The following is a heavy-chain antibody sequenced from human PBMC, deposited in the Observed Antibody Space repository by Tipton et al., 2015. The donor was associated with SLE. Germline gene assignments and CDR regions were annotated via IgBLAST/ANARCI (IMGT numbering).Heavy chain of an antibody. CDR3: ARDNWGSYDY. Sequence: SLRLSCAASGFTFSDYYMDWVRQAPGKGLEWVGHTRKKGNTYTTQYAASVQGRFTISRDDSKNLTNLQMNSLSTEDTAVYFCARDNWGSYDYWGQGTLVTVSS. J-gene: IGHJ4*02. CDR2: TRKKGNTYTT. CDR1: GFTFSDYY. D-gene: IGHD7-27*01. V-gene: IGHV3-72*01.